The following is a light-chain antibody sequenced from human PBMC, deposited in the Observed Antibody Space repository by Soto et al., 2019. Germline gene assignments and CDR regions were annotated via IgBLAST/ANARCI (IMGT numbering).Light chain of an antibody. V-gene: IGKV3-20*01. CDR2: DAS. J-gene: IGKJ3*01. CDR1: QSVSNF. Sequence: EIVLTQSPATLSLSPGERASLTCRASQSVSNFLAWYQHKPGQAPRLLIYDASVRATGVPARFSGSGSGADFTLTISRLEPEDFAVYYCQQYGNSPVFTFGPGTKVDIK. CDR3: QQYGNSPVFT.